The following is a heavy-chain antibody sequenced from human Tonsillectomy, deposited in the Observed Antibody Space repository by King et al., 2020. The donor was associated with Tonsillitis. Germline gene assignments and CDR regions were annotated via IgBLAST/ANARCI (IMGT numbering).Heavy chain of an antibody. D-gene: IGHD3-10*01. CDR3: ARDYGSGTYYKRPLTY. CDR1: GGSMSAYY. CDR2: IYYRGTT. Sequence: QLQESGPGLVKPSETLSLTCTVSGGSMSAYYWSWIRQPPGKPLEWIGYIYYRGTTKYNASLKGRVTISADTSKNQFSLKLTSVTAADTAVYYCARDYGSGTYYKRPLTYWGQGTLVTVSS. V-gene: IGHV4-59*01. J-gene: IGHJ4*02.